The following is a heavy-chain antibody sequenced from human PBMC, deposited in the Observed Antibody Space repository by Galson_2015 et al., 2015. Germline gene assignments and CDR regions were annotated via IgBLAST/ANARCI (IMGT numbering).Heavy chain of an antibody. CDR3: ARHSEYNPSSGLIP. J-gene: IGHJ5*02. D-gene: IGHD1-14*01. Sequence: TLSLTCAVSGGSISSGGYSWSWIRQPPGEGLEWIGYISHSGSTLYNPSLKSRVTISIDRSKNQFSLKLSSVTAADTALYYCARHSEYNPSSGLIPWGQGTLGPGSS. CDR1: GGSISSGGYS. CDR2: ISHSGST. V-gene: IGHV4-30-2*01.